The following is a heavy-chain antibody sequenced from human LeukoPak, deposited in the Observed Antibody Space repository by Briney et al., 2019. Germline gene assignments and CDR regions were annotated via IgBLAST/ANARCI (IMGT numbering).Heavy chain of an antibody. J-gene: IGHJ4*02. V-gene: IGHV4-59*01. CDR2: IYYSGST. Sequence: SETLSLTCTVFGGSIGTYYWSWIRQPPGKGLEWIAYIYYSGSTNYNPSLQSRVTLSVDTSKNQFSLKLYSVTAADTAVYYCARDTGYGVDFWGQGILVTVSS. CDR1: GGSIGTYY. D-gene: IGHD5-18*01. CDR3: ARDTGYGVDF.